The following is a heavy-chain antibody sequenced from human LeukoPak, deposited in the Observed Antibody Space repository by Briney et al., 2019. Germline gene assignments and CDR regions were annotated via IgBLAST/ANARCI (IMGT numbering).Heavy chain of an antibody. Sequence: GESLKISCKGSGYRFTSYWISWVRQMPGKGLEWMGRTDPRDAYTNYSPSFQGHLTISADKSISTAYLQWSSLKASDTAMYYCARHQLLGPCFKGVCSDAFDIWGQGTMVTVSS. V-gene: IGHV5-10-1*01. CDR3: ARHQLLGPCFKGVCSDAFDI. CDR2: TDPRDAYT. CDR1: GYRFTSYW. D-gene: IGHD2-8*01. J-gene: IGHJ3*02.